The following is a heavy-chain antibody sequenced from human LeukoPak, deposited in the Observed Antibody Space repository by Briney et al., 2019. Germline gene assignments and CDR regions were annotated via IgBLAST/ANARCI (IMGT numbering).Heavy chain of an antibody. Sequence: GGSLRLSCAASGFTFTTYAMSWVRQAPGKGLEWVASLSGNEDLVWYPDSLRGRFTISRDNSKNTLYLQMNSLRAEDTAVYYCATRDADYEYYFDYWGQGTLVTVSS. D-gene: IGHD4-17*01. CDR1: GFTFTTYA. J-gene: IGHJ4*02. CDR2: LSGNEDLV. V-gene: IGHV3-23*01. CDR3: ATRDADYEYYFDY.